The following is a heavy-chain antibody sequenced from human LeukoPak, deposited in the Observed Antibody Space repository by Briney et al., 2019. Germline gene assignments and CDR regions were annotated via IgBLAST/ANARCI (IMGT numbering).Heavy chain of an antibody. J-gene: IGHJ6*03. CDR3: AMTQYTDVDLDDYYMDV. CDR1: RGSIVGYS. V-gene: IGHV4-4*07. Sequence: SETLSLTCTVSRGSIVGYSWTWIRQPAGKGLQWIGHFLSGGTTNYNPSLKSRVTISLDKSKNHVSLRLTSVTAADTAVYFCAMTQYTDVDLDDYYMDVWGKGTAVCVSS. CDR2: FLSGGTT. D-gene: IGHD3/OR15-3a*01.